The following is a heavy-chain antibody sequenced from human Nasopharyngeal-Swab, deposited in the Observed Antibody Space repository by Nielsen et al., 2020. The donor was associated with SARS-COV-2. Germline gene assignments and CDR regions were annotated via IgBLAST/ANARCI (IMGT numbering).Heavy chain of an antibody. V-gene: IGHV1-46*01. J-gene: IGHJ6*02. CDR2: INPSGGST. CDR1: GYTFTSYY. Sequence: ASVKVSCKASGYTFTSYYMHWVRQAPGQGLEWMGIINPSGGSTSYAQKFQGRVTMTRDTSTSTVYMELSSLRSEDTAVYYCAVEIITIFGVVQPNYGMDVWGQGTTVTVS. D-gene: IGHD3-3*01. CDR3: AVEIITIFGVVQPNYGMDV.